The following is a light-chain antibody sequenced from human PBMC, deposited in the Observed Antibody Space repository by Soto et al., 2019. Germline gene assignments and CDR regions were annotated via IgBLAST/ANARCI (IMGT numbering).Light chain of an antibody. CDR1: SSDVGGYNY. V-gene: IGLV2-11*01. CDR3: CSYAGSYTFV. CDR2: DVS. J-gene: IGLJ1*01. Sequence: QSALTQPRSVSGSPGQSVTISCIGTSSDVGGYNYVSWYQQHPGKAPKLMIYDVSKRPSGVPDRFSGSKSGDTASLTISGLLAEDEADYYCCSYAGSYTFVFGTGTTVTVL.